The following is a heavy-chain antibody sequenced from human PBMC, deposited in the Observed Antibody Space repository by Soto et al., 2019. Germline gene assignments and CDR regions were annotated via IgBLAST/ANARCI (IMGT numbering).Heavy chain of an antibody. D-gene: IGHD2-8*01. Sequence: QVQLQQWGAGLLKPSETLSLNCAVTVGSLRGYYWSWIRQPPGKGLEWIGEVKDGGHTNYSPSLRGRVTITSDTSKNQFSLKLPSVTAVDTAVYYCARREIQGTIDYWGQGTLVTVSS. CDR1: VGSLRGYY. CDR2: VKDGGHT. J-gene: IGHJ4*02. CDR3: ARREIQGTIDY. V-gene: IGHV4-34*01.